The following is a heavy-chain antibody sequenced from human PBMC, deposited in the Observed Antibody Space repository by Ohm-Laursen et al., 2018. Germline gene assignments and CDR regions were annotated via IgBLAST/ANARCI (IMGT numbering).Heavy chain of an antibody. CDR2: ISSSNSYI. D-gene: IGHD2-2*01. Sequence: SLRLSCAASGFTFSSYWMSWVRQAPGKGLEWVSSISSSNSYIYYADSVKGRFTISRDNAKNSLYLQMNSLRAEDTAVYYCARAYCSSTSCSWFDPWGQGTLVTVSS. CDR3: ARAYCSSTSCSWFDP. V-gene: IGHV3-21*01. CDR1: GFTFSSYW. J-gene: IGHJ5*02.